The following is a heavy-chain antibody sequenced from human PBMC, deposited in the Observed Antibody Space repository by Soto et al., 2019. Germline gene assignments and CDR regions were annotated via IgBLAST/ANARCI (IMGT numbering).Heavy chain of an antibody. J-gene: IGHJ6*03. Sequence: SETLSLTCAVYGGSFSGYYWSWIRQPPGKGLEWIGEINHSGSTNYNPSLKSRVTISVDTSKNQFSLKLSSVTAADTAVYYCARGLSRLLREYYYYMDVWGKGTTVTVSS. CDR2: INHSGST. V-gene: IGHV4-34*01. D-gene: IGHD6-6*01. CDR3: ARGLSRLLREYYYYMDV. CDR1: GGSFSGYY.